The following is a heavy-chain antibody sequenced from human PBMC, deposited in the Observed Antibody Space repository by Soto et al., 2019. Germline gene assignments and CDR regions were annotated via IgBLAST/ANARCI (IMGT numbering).Heavy chain of an antibody. V-gene: IGHV1-69*01. J-gene: IGHJ6*02. CDR1: GGTFSSYA. Sequence: QVQLVQSGAEVKKPGSSVKVSCKASGGTFSSYAISWVRQAPGQGLEWMGGIIPIFGTANYAQKFQGRVTMTGDEATSTAYMEVSSLRPEDTAVYYCGRERTRLRKGGGGGRYYYYGMDVWGQGTTVTVSS. CDR2: IIPIFGTA. D-gene: IGHD4-17*01. CDR3: GRERTRLRKGGGGGRYYYYGMDV.